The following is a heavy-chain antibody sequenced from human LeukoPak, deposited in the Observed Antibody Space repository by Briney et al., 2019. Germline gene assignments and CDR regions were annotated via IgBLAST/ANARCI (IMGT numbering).Heavy chain of an antibody. D-gene: IGHD2-2*01. J-gene: IGHJ3*02. V-gene: IGHV1-2*02. CDR1: GSTFTGYY. CDR3: ARDGITDIVVVPAGDDAFVI. CDR2: FNPNSGGT. Sequence: GASVKVSCTASGSTFTGYYMHWVRQAPGQGLGWMGGFNPNSGGTNYAQNFQGRVTMTRDTYISTAYMELSRLRSDDTAVYYCARDGITDIVVVPAGDDAFVIWGQGTMVTVSS.